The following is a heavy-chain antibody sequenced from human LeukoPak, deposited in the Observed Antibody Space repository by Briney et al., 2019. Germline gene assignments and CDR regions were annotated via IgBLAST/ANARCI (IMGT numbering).Heavy chain of an antibody. CDR2: INPNSGGT. CDR1: GYTFTGYY. J-gene: IGHJ5*02. Sequence: ASVKVSCKASGYTFTGYYMHWVRQAPGQGLEWMGRINPNSGGTNYAQKFQGRVTMTRDTSISTAYKELSRLRSDDTAVYYCARGPYCTNGVCSDNWFDPWGQGTLVTVSS. CDR3: ARGPYCTNGVCSDNWFDP. D-gene: IGHD2-8*01. V-gene: IGHV1-2*06.